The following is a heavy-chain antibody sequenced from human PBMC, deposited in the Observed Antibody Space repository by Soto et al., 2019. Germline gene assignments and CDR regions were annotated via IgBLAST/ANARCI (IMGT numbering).Heavy chain of an antibody. Sequence: GGSLRLSCAASGFTFSSYSMNWVRQAPGKGLEWVSSISSSSSYIYYADSVKGRFTISRDNAKISLYLQMNSLRAEDTAVYYCARVHRDYSNTEPPIDYWGQGTLVTVSS. V-gene: IGHV3-21*01. D-gene: IGHD4-4*01. CDR3: ARVHRDYSNTEPPIDY. J-gene: IGHJ4*02. CDR2: ISSSSSYI. CDR1: GFTFSSYS.